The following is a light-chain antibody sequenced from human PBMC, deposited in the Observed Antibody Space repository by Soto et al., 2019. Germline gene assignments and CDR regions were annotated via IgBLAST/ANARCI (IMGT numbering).Light chain of an antibody. CDR1: NSNIGNRP. CDR2: KDL. J-gene: IGLJ3*02. V-gene: IGLV1-47*01. CDR3: LTWDDSLRGWV. Sequence: QSVLTQPPSASGTPGQRVTNSCSGGNSNIGNRPVHWFQQLPGTAPKLLIYKDLQRPSGVPDRFSGSKSGTSASLAISGLRSDDEADYYCLTWDDSLRGWVFGGGTKLTVL.